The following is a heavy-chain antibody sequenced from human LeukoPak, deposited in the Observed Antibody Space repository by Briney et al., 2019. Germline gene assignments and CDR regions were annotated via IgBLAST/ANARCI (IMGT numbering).Heavy chain of an antibody. J-gene: IGHJ4*02. CDR1: GFTFSSYA. D-gene: IGHD5-12*01. CDR2: ISGSGGST. V-gene: IGHV3-23*01. CDR3: AKVDIVATISAAFDY. Sequence: GGSLRLSCAASGFTFSSYAMSWVRQAPGKGLEWVSAISGSGGSTYYADSVKGRFPIPRDNSKNTLYLQMNSLRAEDTAVYYCAKVDIVATISAAFDYWGQGTLVTVSS.